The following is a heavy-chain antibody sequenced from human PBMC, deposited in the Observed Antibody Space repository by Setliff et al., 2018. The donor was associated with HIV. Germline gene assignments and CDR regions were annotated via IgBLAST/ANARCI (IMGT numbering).Heavy chain of an antibody. Sequence: GASVKVSCKASGGTLSTYGISWVRQAPGQGLEWMGGIIPIFDTTNYAQKFRGRVTITADESTGTVYMELTSLRSEDTAVYYCARSNELIAARYFDYWGQGTLVTVSS. CDR2: IIPIFDTT. V-gene: IGHV1-69*13. CDR3: ARSNELIAARYFDY. D-gene: IGHD6-6*01. J-gene: IGHJ4*02. CDR1: GGTLSTYG.